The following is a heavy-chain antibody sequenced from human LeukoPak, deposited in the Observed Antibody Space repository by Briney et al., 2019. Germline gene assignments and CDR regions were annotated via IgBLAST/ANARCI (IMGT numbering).Heavy chain of an antibody. CDR2: IYYSGST. D-gene: IGHD3-10*01. CDR3: ARGGGDQDYFDY. Sequence: PSETLSLTCTVSGGSISSYYWSWIRQPSGKGLEWTGYIYYSGSTNYNPSLKSRVTISVDTSKNQFPLKLSSVTAADTAVYYCARGGGDQDYFDYWGQGTLVTVSS. J-gene: IGHJ4*02. V-gene: IGHV4-59*01. CDR1: GGSISSYY.